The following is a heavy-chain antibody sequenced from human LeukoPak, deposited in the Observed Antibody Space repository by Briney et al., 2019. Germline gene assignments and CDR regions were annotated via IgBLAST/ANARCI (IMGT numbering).Heavy chain of an antibody. D-gene: IGHD3-10*01. CDR2: ISSSGSTI. Sequence: GGSLRLSCAASGFTFSSYEMNWVRQAPGKGLEWVSYISSSGSTIYYADSVKGRFTISRDNAKNSLYLQMNSLRAEDTAVYYCARGIHYGSGSYRWGQGTLVTVSS. V-gene: IGHV3-48*03. J-gene: IGHJ4*02. CDR1: GFTFSSYE. CDR3: ARGIHYGSGSYR.